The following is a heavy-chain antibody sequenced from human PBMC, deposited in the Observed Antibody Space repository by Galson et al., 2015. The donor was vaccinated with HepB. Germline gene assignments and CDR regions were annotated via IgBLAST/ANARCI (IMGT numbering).Heavy chain of an antibody. CDR3: VRHQYSSTNYGMDV. V-gene: IGHV5-51*01. CDR1: GYTFTTYW. J-gene: IGHJ6*02. D-gene: IGHD6-13*01. CDR2: IYTGGSDT. Sequence: QYGAEVKKPGESLKISCKASGYTFTTYWIGWVRQMNGKGLEWMGIIYTGGSDTRYSPSFQGQVTISADKSISTAYLQWSSLKATDTAMYYCVRHQYSSTNYGMDVWGQGTTVTVSS.